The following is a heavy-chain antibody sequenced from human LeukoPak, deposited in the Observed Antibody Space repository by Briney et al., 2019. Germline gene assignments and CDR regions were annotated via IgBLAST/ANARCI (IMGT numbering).Heavy chain of an antibody. CDR1: GGSISSGSYY. CDR3: ARERGYSGYDYQDFDY. CDR2: IYTSGST. J-gene: IGHJ4*02. Sequence: SQTLSLTCTVSGGSISSGSYYWSWIRQPAGKGLEWIGRIYTSGSTNYNPSLKSRVTISVDTSKNQFSLKLSSVTAADTAVYYCARERGYSGYDYQDFDYWGQGTLVSVSS. V-gene: IGHV4-61*02. D-gene: IGHD5-12*01.